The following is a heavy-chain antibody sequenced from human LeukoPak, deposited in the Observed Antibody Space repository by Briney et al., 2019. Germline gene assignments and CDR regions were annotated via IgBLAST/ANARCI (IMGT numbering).Heavy chain of an antibody. CDR1: AYTFTAYH. CDR3: ARDQEIGGYSYGYNFDY. D-gene: IGHD5-18*01. J-gene: IGHJ4*02. V-gene: IGHV1-2*06. CDR2: INPNSGGT. Sequence: ASVKVSCKTSAYTFTAYHMHWVRQAPGQGLEWMGRINPNSGGTNYAQKFQGRVIMTRDTSISTAYMELSSLRSDDTAVYYCARDQEIGGYSYGYNFDYWGQGTLVTVSS.